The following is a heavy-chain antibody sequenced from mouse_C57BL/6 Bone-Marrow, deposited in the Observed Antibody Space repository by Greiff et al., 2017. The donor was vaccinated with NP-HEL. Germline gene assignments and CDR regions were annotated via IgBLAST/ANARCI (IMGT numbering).Heavy chain of an antibody. D-gene: IGHD3-3*01. V-gene: IGHV5-4*01. CDR1: GFTFSSYA. Sequence: EVKLVESGGGLVKPGGSLKLSCAASGFTFSSYAMSWVRQTPEKRLEWVATISDGGSYTYYPDNVKGRFTISRDNAKNNLYLQMSHLKSEDTAMYYCARDRGPDAWYCDVWGTGTTVTVSS. CDR2: ISDGGSYT. CDR3: ARDRGPDAWYCDV. J-gene: IGHJ1*03.